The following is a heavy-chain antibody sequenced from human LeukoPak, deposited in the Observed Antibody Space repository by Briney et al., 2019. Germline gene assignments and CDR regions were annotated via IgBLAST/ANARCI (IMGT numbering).Heavy chain of an antibody. CDR3: ARDTSIAVAGPRGCAFDI. D-gene: IGHD6-19*01. CDR2: ISAYNGNT. CDR1: GYTFTSYG. Sequence: ASVKVSCKASGYTFTSYGISWVRQAPGQGLEWMGWISAYNGNTNYAQKLQGRVTMTTDTSTSTAYMELSRLRSDDTAVYYCARDTSIAVAGPRGCAFDIWGQGTMVTVSS. J-gene: IGHJ3*02. V-gene: IGHV1-18*01.